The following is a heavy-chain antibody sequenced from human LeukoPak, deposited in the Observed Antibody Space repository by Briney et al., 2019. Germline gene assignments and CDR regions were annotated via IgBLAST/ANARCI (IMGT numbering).Heavy chain of an antibody. J-gene: IGHJ5*02. Sequence: GGSLRLSCAASGFTFSSYAMSWVRQAPGKGLEWVSAISGSGGGTYYADSVKGRFTISRDNSKNTLYLQMSSLRAEDTAVYYCSVVVYYYDSSGYLDWFDPWGQGTLVTVSS. CDR2: ISGSGGGT. CDR1: GFTFSSYA. CDR3: SVVVYYYDSSGYLDWFDP. D-gene: IGHD3-22*01. V-gene: IGHV3-23*01.